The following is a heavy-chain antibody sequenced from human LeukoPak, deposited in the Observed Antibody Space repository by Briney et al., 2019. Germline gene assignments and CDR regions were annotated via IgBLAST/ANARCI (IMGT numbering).Heavy chain of an antibody. CDR2: INSDGSST. D-gene: IGHD5-18*01. Sequence: GGSLRLSCAASGFTFSSYWMHWVRQAPGKGLVWVSRINSDGSSTSYADSVKGRFTISRDNAKNSLYLQMNSLRAEDTAVYSCARDKTRGLGYSYSKSGNYFDYWGQGTLVTVSS. CDR1: GFTFSSYW. J-gene: IGHJ4*02. V-gene: IGHV3-74*01. CDR3: ARDKTRGLGYSYSKSGNYFDY.